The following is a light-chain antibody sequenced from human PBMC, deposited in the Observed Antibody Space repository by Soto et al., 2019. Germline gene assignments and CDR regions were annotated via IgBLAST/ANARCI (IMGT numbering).Light chain of an antibody. CDR1: TSNIGAGYD. V-gene: IGLV1-40*01. CDR2: KTI. Sequence: QSVLTQPPSVSGAPGQRVTISCTWSTSNIGAGYDVHWYQQLPGTAPKLLIFKTINRPSGVPDRFSGSKSGTSASLAITGLQADDEADYYCQSYDSSLDWVFGGGTKLTDL. J-gene: IGLJ3*02. CDR3: QSYDSSLDWV.